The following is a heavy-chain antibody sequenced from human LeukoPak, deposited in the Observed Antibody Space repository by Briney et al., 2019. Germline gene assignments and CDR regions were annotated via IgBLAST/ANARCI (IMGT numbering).Heavy chain of an antibody. Sequence: GGSLRLSCAASGFTFSSYWMSWVRQAPGKGLEWVATINQDGSEQYYVDSVKGRFTISRDNAENSLFLHMSSLRVEDTALYYCARDRYGDYASWGQGTLVTVSS. D-gene: IGHD4-17*01. CDR1: GFTFSSYW. CDR3: ARDRYGDYAS. CDR2: INQDGSEQ. J-gene: IGHJ4*02. V-gene: IGHV3-7*01.